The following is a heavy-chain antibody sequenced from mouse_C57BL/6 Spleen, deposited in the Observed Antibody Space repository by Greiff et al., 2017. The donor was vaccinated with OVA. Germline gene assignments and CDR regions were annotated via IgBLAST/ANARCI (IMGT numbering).Heavy chain of an antibody. CDR2: ISPSNGGT. CDR1: GYTFTSYG. Sequence: QVQLQQPGTELVKPGASVKLSCKASGYTFTSYGMHWVQQRPGKGLEWVGNISPSNGGTNYNEKFKSKATLTVDKSSSTAYMQLSSLTSEDSEVYDCARWADYDAMDYWGQGTSVTVSS. J-gene: IGHJ4*01. V-gene: IGHV1-53*01. CDR3: ARWADYDAMDY.